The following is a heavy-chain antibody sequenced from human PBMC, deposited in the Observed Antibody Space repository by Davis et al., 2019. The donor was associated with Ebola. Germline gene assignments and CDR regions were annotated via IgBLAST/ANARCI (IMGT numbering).Heavy chain of an antibody. J-gene: IGHJ4*02. V-gene: IGHV3-30*02. Sequence: GGSLRLSCAASGFTFSNYGMHWVRQAPGKGLEWVTFIQFDGFNKYYTDSVKGRFTISRDNSKNTMYLQMDSLRPEDTAVFYCAKPFGDYVGYFDYLGQGTLVTVAS. D-gene: IGHD4-17*01. CDR3: AKPFGDYVGYFDY. CDR2: IQFDGFNK. CDR1: GFTFSNYG.